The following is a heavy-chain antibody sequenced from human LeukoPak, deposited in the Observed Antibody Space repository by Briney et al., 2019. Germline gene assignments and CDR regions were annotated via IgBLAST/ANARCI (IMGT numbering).Heavy chain of an antibody. Sequence: KPSETLSLTCAVYGGSFSGYYWSWIRQPPGKGLEWIGEISHSGSTNYNPSLKSRVTISVDTSNNQFSLKLSSVTAADTAVYYCASHATVVPQSDIVVEWGQGTLVTVSS. CDR3: ASHATVVPQSDIVVE. D-gene: IGHD2-2*01. J-gene: IGHJ4*02. CDR1: GGSFSGYY. V-gene: IGHV4-34*01. CDR2: ISHSGST.